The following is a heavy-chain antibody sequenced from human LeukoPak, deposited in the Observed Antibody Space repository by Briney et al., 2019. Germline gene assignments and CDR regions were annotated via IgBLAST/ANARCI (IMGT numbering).Heavy chain of an antibody. J-gene: IGHJ4*02. CDR1: GFTVSSNY. CDR2: IYSGGST. CDR3: ARAGGTGTTELRY. D-gene: IGHD1-7*01. Sequence: GGSLRLSCAASGFTVSSNYMSWVRQTPGKGLEWVSVIYSGGSTYYADSVKGRFTISRDNSKNTLYLQMNRLRAEDTAVYYCARAGGTGTTELRYWGQGTLVTVSS. V-gene: IGHV3-66*01.